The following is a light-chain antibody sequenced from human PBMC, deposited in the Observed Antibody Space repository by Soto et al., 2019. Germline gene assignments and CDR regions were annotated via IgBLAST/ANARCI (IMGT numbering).Light chain of an antibody. CDR1: QGIGRW. V-gene: IGKV1-5*01. J-gene: IGKJ1*01. Sequence: DIQMTQSPSTLSAIVGDRVTITCRASQGIGRWLAWYQQKPGKAPKLLIYDASSLESGVPSRFSGSGSGTEFTLTISSLQPDDFATYYCQQYNTYSPERTFGQGTKVDIK. CDR2: DAS. CDR3: QQYNTYSPERT.